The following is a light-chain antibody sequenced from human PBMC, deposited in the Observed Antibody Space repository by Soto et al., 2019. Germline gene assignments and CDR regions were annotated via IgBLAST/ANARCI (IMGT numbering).Light chain of an antibody. CDR3: QQHYSTPYT. Sequence: DIVMTQSPDSLAVSLGERATINYKSSQSVLYSSNNKNYLAWYQQKPGQPPKLLIYWASTRESGVPDRFSGSGSGTDFTLTISSLQAEDVAVYYCQQHYSTPYTFGRGTKLEIK. CDR2: WAS. V-gene: IGKV4-1*01. J-gene: IGKJ2*01. CDR1: QSVLYSSNNKNY.